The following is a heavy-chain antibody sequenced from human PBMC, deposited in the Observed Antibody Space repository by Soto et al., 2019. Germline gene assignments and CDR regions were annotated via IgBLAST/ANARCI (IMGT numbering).Heavy chain of an antibody. V-gene: IGHV1-69*04. CDR2: IIPILGIA. J-gene: IGHJ5*02. Sequence: SVKVSCKASGGTFSSYTISWVRQAPGQGLEWMGRIIPILGIANYAQKFQGRVTITADKSTSTAYMELSSLRSEDTAVYYCAREPKYYDFWSGSPGGFDPWGQGTLVTVSS. CDR1: GGTFSSYT. D-gene: IGHD3-3*01. CDR3: AREPKYYDFWSGSPGGFDP.